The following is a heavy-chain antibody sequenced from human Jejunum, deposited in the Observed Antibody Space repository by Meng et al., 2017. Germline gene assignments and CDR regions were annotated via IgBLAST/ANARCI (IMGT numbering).Heavy chain of an antibody. J-gene: IGHJ1*01. Sequence: QGRLQASWPGLVQPWWSLSPRSSVSVDYISRSCWWSWVRQSPGKGLEWIGEISHSGTTNYNPSLKSRVTLSVDKSKNQFSLNLSSVTAADTAVYFCARDFEALNGVWGQGTLVTVSS. D-gene: IGHD2-8*01. CDR2: ISHSGTT. CDR3: ARDFEALNGV. V-gene: IGHV4-4*02. CDR1: VDYISRSCW.